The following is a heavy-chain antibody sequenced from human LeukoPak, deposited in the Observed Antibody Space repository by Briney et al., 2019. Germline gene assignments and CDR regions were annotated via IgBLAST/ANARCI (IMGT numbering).Heavy chain of an antibody. CDR3: ARGVPGYLEWRYYFDY. CDR1: GGSISSHY. CDR2: IYHSGST. V-gene: IGHV4-59*11. Sequence: PSETLSLTCTVSGGSISSHYWSWIRQPPGKGLEWIGYIYHSGSTNYNPSLKSRVTISVDTSKNQFSLKLSSVTAADTAVYYCARGVPGYLEWRYYFDYWGQGTLVTVSS. J-gene: IGHJ4*02. D-gene: IGHD3-3*01.